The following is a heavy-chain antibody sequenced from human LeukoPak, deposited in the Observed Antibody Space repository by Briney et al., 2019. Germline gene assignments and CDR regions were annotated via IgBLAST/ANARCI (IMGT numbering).Heavy chain of an antibody. Sequence: SETLSLTCTVSGGSISSSSYYWGWIRQPPGKGLEWIGSIYYTGSAYYNTSLESRVTISIDTSINQFSLKLTSVTAADTAVYYCTRDEGTYWGQGTPVTVSS. CDR1: GGSISSSSYY. CDR2: IYYTGSA. V-gene: IGHV4-39*07. J-gene: IGHJ4*02. CDR3: TRDEGTY.